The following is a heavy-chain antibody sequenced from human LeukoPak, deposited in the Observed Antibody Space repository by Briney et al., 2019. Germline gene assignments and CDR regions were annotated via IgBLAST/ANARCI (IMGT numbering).Heavy chain of an antibody. Sequence: SETLSLTCTVSGYSISSGYYWGWIRQPPGKGLEWIGSIYHSGRTFYNPSLKSRVTISVDTPKNQFSLKLTSVTAADTAVYYCASNLYASGNYFAYWGQGTLVTVSS. CDR1: GYSISSGYY. J-gene: IGHJ4*02. CDR3: ASNLYASGNYFAY. V-gene: IGHV4-38-2*02. D-gene: IGHD3-10*01. CDR2: IYHSGRT.